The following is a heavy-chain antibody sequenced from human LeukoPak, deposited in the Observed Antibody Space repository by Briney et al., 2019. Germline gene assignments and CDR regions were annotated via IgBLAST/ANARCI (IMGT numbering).Heavy chain of an antibody. V-gene: IGHV4-61*02. CDR3: ARDRAYYYGSGSTFYYFDY. D-gene: IGHD3-10*01. CDR2: IYTSGST. Sequence: SETLSLTCTVSGGSISSGSYYWSWIRQPAGKGLEWIGRIYTSGSTNYNPSLKSRVTISVDTSKNQFSLKLSSVTAADTAVYYCARDRAYYYGSGSTFYYFDYWGQGTLITVSS. J-gene: IGHJ4*02. CDR1: GGSISSGSYY.